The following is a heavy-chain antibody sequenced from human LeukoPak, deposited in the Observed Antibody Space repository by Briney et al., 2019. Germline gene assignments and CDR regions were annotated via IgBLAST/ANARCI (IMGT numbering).Heavy chain of an antibody. Sequence: GGSLRLSCAASVFTFSSFGMHGVRQAPGKGVEGVSAISCSGGSTYYADSVKGRFTISRDNSKNTLYLQMNSLRAEDTAVYYCAKCPPDYYDSSGYPFDYWGQGTLVTVSS. D-gene: IGHD3-22*01. J-gene: IGHJ4*02. CDR3: AKCPPDYYDSSGYPFDY. CDR2: ISCSGGST. V-gene: IGHV3-23*01. CDR1: VFTFSSFG.